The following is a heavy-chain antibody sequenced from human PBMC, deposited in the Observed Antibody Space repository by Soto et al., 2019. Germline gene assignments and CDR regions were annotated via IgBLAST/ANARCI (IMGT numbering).Heavy chain of an antibody. J-gene: IGHJ6*02. CDR3: ARPGSGYDVLTGRYFYYFHTMDV. CDR1: GFIFNTYA. CDR2: MSHDGSNS. Sequence: QVQLVDSGGGVVQPGRSLRLSCAASGFIFNTYAMHWVRQAPGEGLEWVAVMSHDGSNSDYADSVKGRFTISRDNSKNTLFLQMNSLKTEDTAVYYCARPGSGYDVLTGRYFYYFHTMDVWGQGTTVTVSS. D-gene: IGHD3-9*01. V-gene: IGHV3-30-3*01.